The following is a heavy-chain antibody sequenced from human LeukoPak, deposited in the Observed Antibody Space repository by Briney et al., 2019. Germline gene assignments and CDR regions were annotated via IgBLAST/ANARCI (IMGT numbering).Heavy chain of an antibody. J-gene: IGHJ4*02. CDR1: GGSFSGYY. Sequence: SETLSLTCAVYGGSFSGYYWSWIRQPPGKGLEWIGEINHSGSTNYNPSLKSRVTISVDTSKNQFSLKLSSVTAADTAVYYCARNREIATGDFDYWGQGTLVTVSS. CDR2: INHSGST. CDR3: ARNREIATGDFDY. D-gene: IGHD2-21*01. V-gene: IGHV4-34*01.